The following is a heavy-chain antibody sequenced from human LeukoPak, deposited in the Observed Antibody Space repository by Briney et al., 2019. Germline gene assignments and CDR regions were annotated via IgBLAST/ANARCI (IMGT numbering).Heavy chain of an antibody. CDR3: ARRYSGYEYFEY. V-gene: IGHV5-51*01. Sequence: GESLKISCKGSGYSFTSYWIGWVRQMPGKGLEWVGIIYPGDSDTRYSPSFQGQVTISADRSINTAYLHWSSLKASDTAMYYCARRYSGYEYFEYWGQGTLVTVSS. D-gene: IGHD5-12*01. J-gene: IGHJ4*02. CDR2: IYPGDSDT. CDR1: GYSFTSYW.